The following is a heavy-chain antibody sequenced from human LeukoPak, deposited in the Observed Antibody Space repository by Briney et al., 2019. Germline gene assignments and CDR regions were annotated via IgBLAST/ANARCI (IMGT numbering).Heavy chain of an antibody. V-gene: IGHV3-30*03. D-gene: IGHD6-13*01. CDR2: ISYDGSNK. CDR1: GITFSSYW. CDR3: ARDRSSAAGPRWIFGY. J-gene: IGHJ4*02. Sequence: GGSLRLSCAASGITFSSYWMHWVRQAPGKGLEWVAVISYDGSNKYYADSVKGRFTISRDNSKNTLYLQMNSLRAEDTAVYYCARDRSSAAGPRWIFGYWGQGTLSPSPQ.